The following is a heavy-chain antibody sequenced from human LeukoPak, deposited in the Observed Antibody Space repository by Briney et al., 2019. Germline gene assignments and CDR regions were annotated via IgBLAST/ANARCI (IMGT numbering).Heavy chain of an antibody. J-gene: IGHJ4*02. Sequence: SETLSLTCTVSGGSISSGGYYWSWIRQHPGKGLEWIGYIYYSGSTYYNPSLKSRVTISVDTSKNQFSLKLSSVTAADTAVYYCARVRTMVRGVITPYYFDYWGQGTLVTVSS. D-gene: IGHD3-10*01. V-gene: IGHV4-31*03. CDR1: GGSISSGGYY. CDR3: ARVRTMVRGVITPYYFDY. CDR2: IYYSGST.